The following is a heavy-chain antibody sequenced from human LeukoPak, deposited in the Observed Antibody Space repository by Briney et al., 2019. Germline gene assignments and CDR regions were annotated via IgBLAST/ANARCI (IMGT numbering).Heavy chain of an antibody. Sequence: SETLSLTCTVSGGSISSGGYYWGWIRQHPGKGLEWIGYIYYSGSTYYNPSLKSRVTISVDTSKNQFSLKLSSVTAADTAVYYCARELLQGISGMDVWGQGTTVTVSS. CDR3: ARELLQGISGMDV. CDR1: GGSISSGGYY. CDR2: IYYSGST. D-gene: IGHD1-14*01. J-gene: IGHJ6*02. V-gene: IGHV4-31*03.